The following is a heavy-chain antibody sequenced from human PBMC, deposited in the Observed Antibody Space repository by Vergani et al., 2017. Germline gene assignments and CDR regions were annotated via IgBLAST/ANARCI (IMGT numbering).Heavy chain of an antibody. J-gene: IGHJ5*02. D-gene: IGHD3-10*01. CDR3: ARDRTQGLLWFGELSDP. CDR2: IKQDGSEK. V-gene: IGHV3-7*01. Sequence: EVQLVESGGGLVQPGGSLRLSCAASGFTFSSYWMSWVRQAPGKGLEWVANIKQDGSEKYYVDSVKGRFTISRDNSKNTLYLQMNSLRAEDTAVYYCARDRTQGLLWFGELSDPWGQGTLVTVSS. CDR1: GFTFSSYW.